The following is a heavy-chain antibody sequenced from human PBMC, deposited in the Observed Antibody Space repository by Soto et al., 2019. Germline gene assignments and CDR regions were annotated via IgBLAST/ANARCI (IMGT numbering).Heavy chain of an antibody. Sequence: PSATLSITCTVSGSSINSSGYYWGWIRQPPGKGLEWIGSMFYGVSTYYNPSLKSRVTVSVDTSKNQFSLNLRSVTAADTAVYYCARLPSRHLVDYWGQGTLVTVS. D-gene: IGHD3-3*02. J-gene: IGHJ4*02. CDR3: ARLPSRHLVDY. CDR2: MFYGVST. V-gene: IGHV4-39*01. CDR1: GSSINSSGYY.